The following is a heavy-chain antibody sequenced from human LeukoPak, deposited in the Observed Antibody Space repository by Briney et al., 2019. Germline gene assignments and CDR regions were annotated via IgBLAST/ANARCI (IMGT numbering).Heavy chain of an antibody. CDR3: ARGRDGYNPTADY. CDR1: SYTFTNYG. D-gene: IGHD5-24*01. V-gene: IGHV1-18*01. Sequence: GASAKVSCKASSYTFTNYGISWVRQAPGQGLEWMGWISAYNGNTNYAQKLQDRVTMTTDTSTSTAYMELRSLRSDDTAVYYCARGRDGYNPTADYWGQGTLVTVSS. CDR2: ISAYNGNT. J-gene: IGHJ4*02.